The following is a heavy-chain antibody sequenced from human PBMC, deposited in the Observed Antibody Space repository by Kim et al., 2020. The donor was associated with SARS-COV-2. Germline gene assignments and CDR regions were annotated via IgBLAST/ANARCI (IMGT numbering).Heavy chain of an antibody. Sequence: SETLSLTCTVSGGSISSSSYYWGWIRQPPGKGLEWIGSIYYSGSTYYNPSLKSRVTISVDTSKNQFSLKLSSVTAADTAVYYCARLAWGMSGSRGWFDPWGQGTLVTVSS. CDR3: ARLAWGMSGSRGWFDP. CDR2: IYYSGST. J-gene: IGHJ5*02. V-gene: IGHV4-39*01. D-gene: IGHD3-16*01. CDR1: GGSISSSSYY.